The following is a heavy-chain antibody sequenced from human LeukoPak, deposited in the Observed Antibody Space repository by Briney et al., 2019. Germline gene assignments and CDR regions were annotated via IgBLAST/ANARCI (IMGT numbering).Heavy chain of an antibody. D-gene: IGHD5-12*01. CDR2: ISWNSDTI. Sequence: GRSLRLSCAVSGFTFDDYAMHWVRQVPGKGLEWVSGISWNSDTIDLADSVKGRFTISRDNAKNSLYLQMNRLRAEDTALYYCATNGGGDSGYGNFVYWGQGTLVTVSS. J-gene: IGHJ4*02. CDR3: ATNGGGDSGYGNFVY. V-gene: IGHV3-9*01. CDR1: GFTFDDYA.